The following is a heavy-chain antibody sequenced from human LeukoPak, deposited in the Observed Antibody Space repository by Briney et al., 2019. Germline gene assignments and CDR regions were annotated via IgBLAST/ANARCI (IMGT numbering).Heavy chain of an antibody. J-gene: IGHJ3*02. V-gene: IGHV3-30-3*01. D-gene: IGHD2-21*01. CDR3: ARERQDTILHSGAFDI. CDR2: IGSDGSHT. Sequence: PGRSLRLSCAASGLTFSTYFMHWVRQAPGKGLEWVADIGSDGSHTFYVESVKGRFTISRDNSKNTLYLQMNSLRAEDTAVYFCARERQDTILHSGAFDIWGQGTMVTVSS. CDR1: GLTFSTYF.